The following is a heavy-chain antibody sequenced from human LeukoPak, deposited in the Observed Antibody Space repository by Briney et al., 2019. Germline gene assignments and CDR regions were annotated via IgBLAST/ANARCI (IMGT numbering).Heavy chain of an antibody. D-gene: IGHD3-10*01. Sequence: SVKVSCKASGGTFSSYAISWVRQAPGQGLEWMGRIIPILGIANYAQKFQGRVTITADKSTSTAYMELSSLRSEDTAVYYCARVYYYGSGSYYFDYWGQGTLVTVSS. J-gene: IGHJ4*02. CDR2: IIPILGIA. CDR1: GGTFSSYA. CDR3: ARVYYYGSGSYYFDY. V-gene: IGHV1-69*04.